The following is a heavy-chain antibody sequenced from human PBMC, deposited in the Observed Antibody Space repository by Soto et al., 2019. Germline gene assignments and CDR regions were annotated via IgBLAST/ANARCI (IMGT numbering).Heavy chain of an antibody. CDR3: ARMYYDILTGFGDGMDV. J-gene: IGHJ6*02. V-gene: IGHV1-2*04. CDR2: INPNSGGT. CDR1: GYTFTGYY. D-gene: IGHD3-9*01. Sequence: ASVKVSCKASGYTFTGYYMHWVRQAPGQGLEWMGWINPNSGGTNYAQKFQGWVTTTRDTSISTAYMELSRLRSDDTAVYYCARMYYDILTGFGDGMDVWGQGTTVTVSS.